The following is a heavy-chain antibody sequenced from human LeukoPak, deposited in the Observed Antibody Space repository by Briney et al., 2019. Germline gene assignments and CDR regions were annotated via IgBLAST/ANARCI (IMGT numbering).Heavy chain of an antibody. Sequence: GGSLRLSCAASGFTFSSYDMHWVRQATGKGLEWVSAIGTSGDTYYSASVKGRFTISRENAKNSLYLQMNSLRAGDTALYYCARGGTFDIWGQGTMVTVSS. V-gene: IGHV3-13*01. CDR2: IGTSGDT. D-gene: IGHD6-25*01. CDR3: ARGGTFDI. CDR1: GFTFSSYD. J-gene: IGHJ3*02.